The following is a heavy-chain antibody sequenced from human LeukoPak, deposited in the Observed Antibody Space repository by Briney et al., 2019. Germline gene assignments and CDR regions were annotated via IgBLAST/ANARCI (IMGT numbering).Heavy chain of an antibody. D-gene: IGHD1-20*01. CDR2: MYSFGNT. J-gene: IGHJ6*04. Sequence: PGGSLRLSCAVSEFTVSSTYMSWVRQAPGKGLEWVSLMYSFGNTYYADSVKGRFTISRDNSKNTLYLQMNSLRAEDTALYYCARGKPVTGTPDYYSYGMXVXGXXXXVTVSS. CDR3: ARGKPVTGTPDYYSYGMXV. CDR1: EFTVSSTY. V-gene: IGHV3-53*01.